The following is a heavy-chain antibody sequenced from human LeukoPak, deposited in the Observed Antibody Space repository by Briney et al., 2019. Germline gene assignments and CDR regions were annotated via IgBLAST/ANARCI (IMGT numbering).Heavy chain of an antibody. CDR3: ARELSSSFAFDI. Sequence: GGSLRLSCAASGFTFSSYAMHWVRQAPGKGLEWVSYISSSGSNIYYADSVKGRFTISRDNAKNSLYLQMNSLRAEDTAVYYCARELSSSFAFDIWGQGTMVTVSS. J-gene: IGHJ3*02. CDR1: GFTFSSYA. V-gene: IGHV3-48*03. CDR2: ISSSGSNI. D-gene: IGHD6-6*01.